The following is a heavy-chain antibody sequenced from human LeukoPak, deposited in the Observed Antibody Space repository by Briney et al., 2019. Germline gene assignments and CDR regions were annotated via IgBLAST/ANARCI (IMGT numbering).Heavy chain of an antibody. J-gene: IGHJ4*02. CDR1: GGSFSGYY. CDR2: INHSGST. V-gene: IGHV4-34*01. D-gene: IGHD1-1*01. Sequence: SETLSLTCAVYGGSFSGYYWSWIRQPPGKGLEWIGEINHSGSTNYNPSLKSRVTISVDTSKNQYSLKLSSVTAADTAVYYCATGVQLERNWGQGTLVTVSS. CDR3: ATGVQLERN.